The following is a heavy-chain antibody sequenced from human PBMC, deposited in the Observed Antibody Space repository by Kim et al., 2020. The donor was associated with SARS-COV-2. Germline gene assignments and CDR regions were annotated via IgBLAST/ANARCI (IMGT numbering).Heavy chain of an antibody. CDR3: AKDSLRVGFGEFLAYYYGMDV. D-gene: IGHD3-10*01. CDR1: GFTFSSYG. V-gene: IGHV3-30*18. Sequence: GGSLRLSCAASGFTFSSYGMHWVRQAPGKGLEWVAVISYDGSNKYYADSVEGRFTISRDNSKNTLYLQMNSLRAEDTAVYYCAKDSLRVGFGEFLAYYYGMDVWGQGTTVTXSS. J-gene: IGHJ6*02. CDR2: ISYDGSNK.